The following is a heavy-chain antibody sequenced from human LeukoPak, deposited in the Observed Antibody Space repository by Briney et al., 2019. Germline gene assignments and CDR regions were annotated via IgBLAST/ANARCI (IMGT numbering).Heavy chain of an antibody. CDR2: INAYNGNT. D-gene: IGHD1-26*01. V-gene: IGHV1-18*01. J-gene: IGHJ4*02. Sequence: ASVKVSFKASGYTFTICGISWVRQAPAQGLEWMGWINAYNGNTNYAQKLQGRVTMTTDTSTSTAYMELRSLRSDDTAVYYCARDLRSGSYYFDYWGQGTLVTLS. CDR3: ARDLRSGSYYFDY. CDR1: GYTFTICG.